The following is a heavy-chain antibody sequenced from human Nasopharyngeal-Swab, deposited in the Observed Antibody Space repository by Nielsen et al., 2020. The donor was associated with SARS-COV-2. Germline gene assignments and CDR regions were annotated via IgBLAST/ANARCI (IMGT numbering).Heavy chain of an antibody. V-gene: IGHV3-53*01. CDR3: AKDARRDGYYGF. J-gene: IGHJ4*02. Sequence: GGSLRLSCAASGFTVSSNYMSWVRQAPGKGLEWVSVIYSGGSTYYADSVKGRFTISRDNSKNTLYLQMNSLRAEDTAVYYCAKDARRDGYYGFWGQGTLVTVSS. D-gene: IGHD5-24*01. CDR1: GFTVSSNY. CDR2: IYSGGST.